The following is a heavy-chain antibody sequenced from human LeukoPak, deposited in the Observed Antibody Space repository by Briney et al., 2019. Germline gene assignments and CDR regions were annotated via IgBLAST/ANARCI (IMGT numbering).Heavy chain of an antibody. V-gene: IGHV4-59*01. CDR1: GDSISTYY. J-gene: IGHJ4*02. CDR2: IYYSVIS. Sequence: SETLSLTCTVSGDSISTYYWSWIRQPPGKGLEWIGYIYYSVISDYNPSLRSRVTMSVDMSTNQIPLKLSSVTAADTAVYYCARASGGDGSGSLWGQGTLVTVSS. D-gene: IGHD3-10*01. CDR3: ARASGGDGSGSL.